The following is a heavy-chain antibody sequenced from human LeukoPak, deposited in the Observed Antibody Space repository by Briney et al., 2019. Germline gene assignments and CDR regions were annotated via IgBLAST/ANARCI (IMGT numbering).Heavy chain of an antibody. CDR3: ARSLGYDILTGYFY. Sequence: SVKVSCKASGGTFSRYAISWVRQAPGQGLEWTGGIIPIFGTANYAQKFQGRVTITADKSTSTAYMELSSLRSEDTAAYYCARSLGYDILTGYFYWGQGTLVTVSS. CDR1: GGTFSRYA. CDR2: IIPIFGTA. J-gene: IGHJ4*02. D-gene: IGHD3-9*01. V-gene: IGHV1-69*06.